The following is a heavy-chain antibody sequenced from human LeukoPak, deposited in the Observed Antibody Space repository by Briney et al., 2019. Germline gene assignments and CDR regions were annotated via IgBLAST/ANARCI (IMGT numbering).Heavy chain of an antibody. CDR1: GGSISSSSYY. Sequence: PSETLSLTCTVSGGSISSSSYYWGWIRQPPGKGLEWIGSIYYSGSTYYNPSLKSRVTISVDTSKNQFSLKLSSVTAADTAVYYCARGGDGYNSFDYWGQGTLVAFSS. CDR2: IYYSGST. V-gene: IGHV4-39*07. J-gene: IGHJ4*02. D-gene: IGHD5-24*01. CDR3: ARGGDGYNSFDY.